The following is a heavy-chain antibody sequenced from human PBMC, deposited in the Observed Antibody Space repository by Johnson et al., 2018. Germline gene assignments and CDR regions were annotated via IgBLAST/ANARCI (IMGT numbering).Heavy chain of an antibody. Sequence: WVRHAPGKGLEWVSSISSSSSYIYYADSVKGRFTISRDNAKNSLYLQMNSLRAEDTAVYYCARRDYYGSGPAPPAEYFQHWGQGTLVTVSS. J-gene: IGHJ1*01. D-gene: IGHD3-10*01. V-gene: IGHV3-21*01. CDR2: ISSSSSYI. CDR3: ARRDYYGSGPAPPAEYFQH.